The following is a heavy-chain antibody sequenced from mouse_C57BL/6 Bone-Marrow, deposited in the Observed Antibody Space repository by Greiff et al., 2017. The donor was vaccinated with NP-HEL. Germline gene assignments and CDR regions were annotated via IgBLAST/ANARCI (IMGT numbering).Heavy chain of an antibody. V-gene: IGHV1-39*01. CDR3: ASSPITTVVRPYETDAMDY. Sequence: LQQSGPELVKPGASVKISCKASGYSFTDYNMNWVKQSNGKSLEWIGVINPNYGTTSYNQKFKGKATLTVDQSSSTAYMQLNSLTSEDSAVYYCASSPITTVVRPYETDAMDYWGQGTSVTVSS. CDR2: INPNYGTT. CDR1: GYSFTDYN. D-gene: IGHD1-1*01. J-gene: IGHJ4*01.